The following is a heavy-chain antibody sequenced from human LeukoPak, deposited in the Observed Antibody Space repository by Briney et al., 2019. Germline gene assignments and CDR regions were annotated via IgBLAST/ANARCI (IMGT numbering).Heavy chain of an antibody. CDR2: FHREDAQT. Sequence: ASVKVSCKVSGYTLTELSMHWVRQAPGKGLEWIGTFHREDAQTIYAQRFQGRVTLTEDTSTDTAYMEVSSLTSEDTAVYYCSTVPRNEAGGYYSGDYWGQGTLVTVSS. D-gene: IGHD3-22*01. CDR3: STVPRNEAGGYYSGDY. CDR1: GYTLTELS. V-gene: IGHV1-24*01. J-gene: IGHJ4*02.